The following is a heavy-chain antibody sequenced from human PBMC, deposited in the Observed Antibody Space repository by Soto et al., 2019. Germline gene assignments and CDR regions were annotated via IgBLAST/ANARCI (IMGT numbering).Heavy chain of an antibody. Sequence: GASVKVSCEVSGYTLTDSSMHWVRQAPGKGLEWMGGFDPEEGKTVYAQRFQGRLTMTGDTSTDTRYMELHSLTSDDTAVYYCAIKLGYFDYWGQGTLVTVSS. CDR1: GYTLTDSS. J-gene: IGHJ4*02. CDR2: FDPEEGKT. D-gene: IGHD6-6*01. CDR3: AIKLGYFDY. V-gene: IGHV1-24*01.